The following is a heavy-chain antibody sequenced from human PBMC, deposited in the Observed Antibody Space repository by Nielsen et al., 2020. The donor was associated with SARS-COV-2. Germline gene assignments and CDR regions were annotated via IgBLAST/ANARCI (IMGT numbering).Heavy chain of an antibody. D-gene: IGHD1-26*01. J-gene: IGHJ6*02. CDR3: AKDTSGFLYPYGLGV. Sequence: GGSLRLSCAASGFTFSSYDMHWVRQATGKGLEWVSAIGTAGDTYYPGSVKGRFTISRDNSKNMLFLQMKSLRAEDSAVYYCAKDTSGFLYPYGLGVWGRGTTVIVSS. CDR1: GFTFSSYD. V-gene: IGHV3-13*01. CDR2: IGTAGDT.